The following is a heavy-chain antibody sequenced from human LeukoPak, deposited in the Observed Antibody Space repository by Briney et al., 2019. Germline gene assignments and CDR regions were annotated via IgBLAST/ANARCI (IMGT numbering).Heavy chain of an antibody. V-gene: IGHV1-18*01. CDR1: GYTFTSYG. Sequence: GASVKVSCKASGYTFTSYGISWVRQAPGQGLEWMGWISAYNGNTNYAQKLQGRVTMTTDTSTSTAYMELRSLRSDDTAVYYCARVQYQPGIAAAGYDYWGQGTLVTVSS. D-gene: IGHD6-13*01. CDR3: ARVQYQPGIAAAGYDY. CDR2: ISAYNGNT. J-gene: IGHJ4*02.